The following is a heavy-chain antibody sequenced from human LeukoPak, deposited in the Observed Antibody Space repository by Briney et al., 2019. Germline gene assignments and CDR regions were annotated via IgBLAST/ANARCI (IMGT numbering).Heavy chain of an antibody. J-gene: IGHJ5*02. CDR2: IYYSGST. CDR3: ARGIHAYNWFDP. Sequence: SETLSLTCTVSGGSISSHYWSWIRQPPGKGLEWIGYIYYSGSTNYNPSLKSRVTISVDTSKNQFSLKLSSVTAADTAVCYCARGIHAYNWFDPWGQGTLVTVSS. V-gene: IGHV4-59*11. CDR1: GGSISSHY.